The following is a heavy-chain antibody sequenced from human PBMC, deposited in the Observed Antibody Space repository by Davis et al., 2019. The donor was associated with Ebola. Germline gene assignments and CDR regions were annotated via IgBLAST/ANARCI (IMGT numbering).Heavy chain of an antibody. D-gene: IGHD7-27*01. CDR3: ARYSNWVDY. J-gene: IGHJ4*02. CDR2: IYYSGST. Sequence: PSETLSLTCTVSGGSISSYYWSWIRQPPGKGLEWIGYIYYSGSTNYNPSLKSRVTISVDTSKNQFSLKLSSVTAADTAVYYCARYSNWVDYWGQGILVTVSS. V-gene: IGHV4-59*01. CDR1: GGSISSYY.